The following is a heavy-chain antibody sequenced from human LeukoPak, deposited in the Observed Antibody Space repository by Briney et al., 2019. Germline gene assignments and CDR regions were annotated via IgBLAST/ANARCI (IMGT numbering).Heavy chain of an antibody. J-gene: IGHJ4*02. V-gene: IGHV4-59*08. Sequence: SETLSLTCTVSGGSISSDHWSWIRQPPEKGLEWIGCISYRGSTNYNPSLKSRVTISVDTSKNHFSLKLSSVTAADTAVYYCARVRGLGVITPYLDYWGQGTLVTVSS. CDR3: ARVRGLGVITPYLDY. CDR1: GGSISSDH. D-gene: IGHD3-16*02. CDR2: ISYRGST.